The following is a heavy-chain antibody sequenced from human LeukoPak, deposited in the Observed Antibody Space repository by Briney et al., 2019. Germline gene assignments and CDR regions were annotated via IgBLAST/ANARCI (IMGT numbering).Heavy chain of an antibody. CDR3: ATWTGRYLEY. CDR1: GFTFSSSA. CDR2: ISADGGRT. J-gene: IGHJ4*02. Sequence: GGSLRLSCAASGFTFSSSAMHWVRQAPGKGLESVAAISADGGRTYYGDSVRGRFTISRENSKNTLYLQLCSLRVEDMAVYFWATWTGRYLEYWGQGTPVTVSS. D-gene: IGHD3/OR15-3a*01. V-gene: IGHV3-64*02.